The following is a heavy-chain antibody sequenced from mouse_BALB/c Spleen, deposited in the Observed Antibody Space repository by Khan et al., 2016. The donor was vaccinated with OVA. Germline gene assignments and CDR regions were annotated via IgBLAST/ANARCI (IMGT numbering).Heavy chain of an antibody. V-gene: IGHV3-2*02. CDR3: AYGSSYWYFDV. CDR2: INYSGST. Sequence: EVKLLESGPGLVKPSQSLSLTCTVTGYSITSDYAWNWIRQFPGNKLEWMGYINYSGSTSYTPSLKSRISITRDTSKNQFFLQLNSVTTEDTATYYCAYGSSYWYFDVWGAGTTVTVSS. J-gene: IGHJ1*01. D-gene: IGHD1-1*01. CDR1: GYSITSDYA.